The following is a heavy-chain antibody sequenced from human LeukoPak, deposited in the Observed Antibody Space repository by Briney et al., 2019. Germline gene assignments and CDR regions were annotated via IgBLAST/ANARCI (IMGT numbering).Heavy chain of an antibody. V-gene: IGHV4-4*09. Sequence: PSETLSLTCSVSGGSISSYYWSWIRQPPGKGLEWIGYIYPSGSTNYNPSLESRVTISVDTSKNQFSLRLSSVTAADTAVYFCARLYPGYYYYMDVWGKGTTVTVSS. CDR1: GGSISSYY. D-gene: IGHD1-1*01. J-gene: IGHJ6*03. CDR2: IYPSGST. CDR3: ARLYPGYYYYMDV.